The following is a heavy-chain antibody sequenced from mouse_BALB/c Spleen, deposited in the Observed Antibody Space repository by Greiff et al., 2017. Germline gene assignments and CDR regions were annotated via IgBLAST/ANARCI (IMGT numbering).Heavy chain of an antibody. CDR2: IYPGDGDT. Sequence: QVQLKESGAELVRPGSSVKISCKASGYAFSSYWMNWVKQRPGQGLEWIGQIYPGDGDTNYNGKFKGKATLTADKSSSTAYMQLSSLTSEDSAVYFCARLSDGYYVFDYWGQGTTLTVSS. D-gene: IGHD2-3*01. CDR3: ARLSDGYYVFDY. CDR1: GYAFSSYW. V-gene: IGHV1-80*01. J-gene: IGHJ2*01.